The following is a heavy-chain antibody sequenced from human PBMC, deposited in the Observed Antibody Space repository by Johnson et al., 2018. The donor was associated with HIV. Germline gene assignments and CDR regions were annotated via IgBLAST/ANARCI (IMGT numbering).Heavy chain of an antibody. D-gene: IGHD6-6*01. CDR1: GFTFSSYA. J-gene: IGHJ3*02. CDR2: ISSNGGST. CDR3: AREGRGSSSGAFDI. V-gene: IGHV3-64*01. Sequence: VQLVESGGGLVQPGGSLRLSCAVSGFTFSSYAIHWVRQAPGKGLEYVSAISSNGGSTYYANSVKGSFTISRDNSKNTLYLQMGSLRAEDMAVYYGAREGRGSSSGAFDIWGQGTMVTVSS.